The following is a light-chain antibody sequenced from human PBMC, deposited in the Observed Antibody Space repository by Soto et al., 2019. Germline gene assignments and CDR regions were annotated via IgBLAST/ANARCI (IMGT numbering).Light chain of an antibody. V-gene: IGLV2-14*03. CDR2: DVS. CDR3: SSYTSSSTHV. CDR1: SSDVGAYTF. J-gene: IGLJ1*01. Sequence: QSALTQPASVSGSPGQSITISCTGTSSDVGAYTFVSWYQQHPDKVPKLMIFDVSRRPSGVSDRFSGSKSGNTASLTISRLQPEDEADYYCSSYTSSSTHVFGSGTKLTVL.